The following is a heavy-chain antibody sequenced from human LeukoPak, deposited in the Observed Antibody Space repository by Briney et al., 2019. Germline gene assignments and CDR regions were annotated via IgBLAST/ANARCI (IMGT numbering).Heavy chain of an antibody. CDR3: ARMGSREHRVYYYMDV. J-gene: IGHJ6*03. Sequence: GGSLSLSCAASGFTFSDYYMSWIRQAPGKGLEWVSFISSSGTSIYYADSVKGRFTISRDDAKNSLYLQMSSLRAEDTAVYYCARMGSREHRVYYYMDVWGKGTTVTVSS. D-gene: IGHD3-10*01. CDR1: GFTFSDYY. V-gene: IGHV3-11*04. CDR2: ISSSGTSI.